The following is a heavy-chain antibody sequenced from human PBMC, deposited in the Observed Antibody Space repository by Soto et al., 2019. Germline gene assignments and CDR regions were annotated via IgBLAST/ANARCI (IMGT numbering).Heavy chain of an antibody. CDR3: ARDKDRLQLGGHYYYLMED. D-gene: IGHD1-1*01. CDR2: IMPVFPTP. Sequence: SVKVSCKASGGTFSTSAISWVRQAPGQGLEWVGGIMPVFPTPDYAQNFQGRVTITADESTTTAYLELTSLRADDTAVYYCARDKDRLQLGGHYYYLMEDRGQGTAVTVPS. CDR1: GGTFSTSA. J-gene: IGHJ6*02. V-gene: IGHV1-69*13.